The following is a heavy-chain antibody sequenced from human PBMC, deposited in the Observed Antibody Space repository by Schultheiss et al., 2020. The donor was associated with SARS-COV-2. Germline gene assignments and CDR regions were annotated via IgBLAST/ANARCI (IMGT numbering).Heavy chain of an antibody. D-gene: IGHD5-18*01. CDR1: GGSISSGGYY. J-gene: IGHJ4*02. CDR3: ARHKGYSYGYFDY. V-gene: IGHV4-39*01. CDR2: IYYSGST. Sequence: SQTLSLTCTVSGGSISSGGYYWGWIRQPPGKGLEWIGSIYYSGSTYYNPSLKSRVTISVDTSKNQFSLKLSSVTAADTAVYYCARHKGYSYGYFDYWGQGTLVTVSS.